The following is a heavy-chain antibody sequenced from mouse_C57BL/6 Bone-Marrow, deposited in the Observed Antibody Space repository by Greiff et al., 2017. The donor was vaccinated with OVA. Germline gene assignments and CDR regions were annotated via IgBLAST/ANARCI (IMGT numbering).Heavy chain of an antibody. CDR2: IYPRSGNT. CDR3: ARGGVTTVVANDY. CDR1: GYTFTSYG. V-gene: IGHV1-81*01. D-gene: IGHD1-1*01. Sequence: VKVVESGAELARPGASVKLSCKASGYTFTSYGISWVKQRTGQGLEWIGEIYPRSGNTYYNEKFKGKATLTADKSSSTAYMELRSLTSEDSAVYFCARGGVTTVVANDYWGQGTTLTVSS. J-gene: IGHJ2*01.